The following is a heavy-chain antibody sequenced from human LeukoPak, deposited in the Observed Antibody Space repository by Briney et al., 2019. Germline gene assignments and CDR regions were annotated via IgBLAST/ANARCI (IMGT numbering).Heavy chain of an antibody. J-gene: IGHJ4*02. CDR1: GYSFINFA. D-gene: IGHD3-10*01. CDR2: ISGSGNNT. V-gene: IGHV3-23*01. Sequence: PGGSLRLPCTGSGYSFINFAMSWVRQTPGQGLEWVSSISGSGNNTFYPDSVKGRFAVSRDNSKDTLYLQMHSLRVEDTAIYYCAKHVVRGIMFDYWGQGALVSVSS. CDR3: AKHVVRGIMFDY.